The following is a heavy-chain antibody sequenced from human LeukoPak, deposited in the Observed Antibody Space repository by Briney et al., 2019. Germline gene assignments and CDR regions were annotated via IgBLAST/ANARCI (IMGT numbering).Heavy chain of an antibody. CDR3: ARLAQQLVGWFDP. D-gene: IGHD6-13*01. Sequence: GESLKISCKGSGYSFNSYWIGWVRQMPGKGLEWMGIIYPGDSSTRYSPSFQGQVTISADKSINTAYLQWSSPKASDSAMYYCARLAQQLVGWFDPWGQGTLVTVSS. CDR1: GYSFNSYW. CDR2: IYPGDSST. V-gene: IGHV5-51*01. J-gene: IGHJ5*02.